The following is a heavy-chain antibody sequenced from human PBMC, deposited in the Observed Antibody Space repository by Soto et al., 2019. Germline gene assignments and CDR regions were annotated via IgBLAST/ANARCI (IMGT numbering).Heavy chain of an antibody. CDR2: IKSKTDGGTT. V-gene: IGHV3-15*07. J-gene: IGHJ6*02. Sequence: EVQLVESGGGLVKPGGSLRLSCEASGFTFSNAWMNWVRQAPGKGLEWVGRIKSKTDGGTTDYAAPVKGRFTISRDDSKNTLYLQMNSLKTEDTAVYYCTTDLGYCGGDCFPPYYYYGMDVWGQGTTVTVSS. D-gene: IGHD2-21*02. CDR3: TTDLGYCGGDCFPPYYYYGMDV. CDR1: GFTFSNAW.